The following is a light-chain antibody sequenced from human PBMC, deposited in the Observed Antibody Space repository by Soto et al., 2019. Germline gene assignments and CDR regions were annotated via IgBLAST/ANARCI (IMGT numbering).Light chain of an antibody. CDR3: QQLNSYPLT. CDR2: DAS. V-gene: IGKV1-13*02. CDR1: QGISSA. Sequence: AIQLTQSPSSLSASVGDRVTITCRPTQGISSALAWYQQKPGKAPELLIYDASSLQRGVPSRFRGSGSGTDFTLTISSLQPEECATYYCQQLNSYPLTFGGVNKVELK. J-gene: IGKJ4*01.